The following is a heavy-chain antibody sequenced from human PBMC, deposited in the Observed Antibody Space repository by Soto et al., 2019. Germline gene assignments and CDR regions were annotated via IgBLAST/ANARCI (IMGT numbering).Heavy chain of an antibody. J-gene: IGHJ4*02. CDR3: ARDRGDSSSTRYFDY. D-gene: IGHD6-6*01. CDR2: IYYSGST. Sequence: SETLSLTCTVSGGSICSYDWSWIRQPPGKGLEWIGYIYYSGSTNYNPSLKSRVTISVDTSKNQFSLKLSSVTAADTAVYYCARDRGDSSSTRYFDYWGQGTLVTVSS. CDR1: GGSICSYD. V-gene: IGHV4-59*01.